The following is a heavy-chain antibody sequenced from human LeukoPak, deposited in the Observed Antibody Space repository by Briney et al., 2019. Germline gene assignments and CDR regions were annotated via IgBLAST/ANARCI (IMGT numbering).Heavy chain of an antibody. J-gene: IGHJ4*02. CDR3: AKDIYYDILTGSCYDH. Sequence: GRSLRLSCAASGFTFDDYAMHWVRQAPGKGLEWVSGISWNSGSIGYADSVKGRFTISRDNAKNSLYLQMNSLRAEDTALYYCAKDIYYDILTGSCYDHWGQGTLVTVSS. CDR1: GFTFDDYA. CDR2: ISWNSGSI. V-gene: IGHV3-9*01. D-gene: IGHD3-9*01.